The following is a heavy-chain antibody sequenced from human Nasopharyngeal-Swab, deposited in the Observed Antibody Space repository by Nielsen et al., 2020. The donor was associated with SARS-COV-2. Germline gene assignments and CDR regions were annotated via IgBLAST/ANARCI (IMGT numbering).Heavy chain of an antibody. D-gene: IGHD3-3*01. Sequence: ASVKVSCKASGYTFASYEINWVRQATGQGLEWMGWMNPNSGNTGYAQKFQGRVTMTRNTSISTAYMELSSLRSEDTAVYYCARAPARSTIFGVVVGTGKFDYWGQGTLVTVSS. CDR2: MNPNSGNT. CDR3: ARAPARSTIFGVVVGTGKFDY. J-gene: IGHJ4*02. CDR1: GYTFASYE. V-gene: IGHV1-8*01.